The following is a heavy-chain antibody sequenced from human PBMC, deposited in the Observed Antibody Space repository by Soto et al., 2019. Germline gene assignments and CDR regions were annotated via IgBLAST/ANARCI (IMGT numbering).Heavy chain of an antibody. Sequence: ASVKVSCKASGYTFTSYGISWVRQAPGQGLEWMGWISAYNGNTNYAQKLQGRVTMTTDKSTSTAYMELSSLTSEDTAVYYCARGRGRRPLGYCSGGSCSSDDWFDPWGQGTLVTVSS. CDR1: GYTFTSYG. CDR2: ISAYNGNT. J-gene: IGHJ5*02. D-gene: IGHD2-15*01. V-gene: IGHV1-18*01. CDR3: ARGRGRRPLGYCSGGSCSSDDWFDP.